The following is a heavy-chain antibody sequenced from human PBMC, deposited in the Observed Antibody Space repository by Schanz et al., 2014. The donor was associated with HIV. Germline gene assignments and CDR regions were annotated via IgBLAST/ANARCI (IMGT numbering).Heavy chain of an antibody. V-gene: IGHV3-30*18. CDR3: AKGSNYYGLDV. J-gene: IGHJ6*02. D-gene: IGHD3-10*01. CDR1: GFTFSNYG. Sequence: QVQLVESGGGVVQPGGSLRLSCAASGFTFSNYGMQWVRQAPGKGPEWVAVVAHNGNVKYYADSVKGRFAISRDNSKNTLYLQMNTLRAEDTAVYYCAKGSNYYGLDVWGQGTTVTVSS. CDR2: VAHNGNVK.